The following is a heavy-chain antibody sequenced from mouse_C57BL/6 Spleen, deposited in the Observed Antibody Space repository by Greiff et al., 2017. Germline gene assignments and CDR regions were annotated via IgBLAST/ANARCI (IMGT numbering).Heavy chain of an antibody. V-gene: IGHV14-1*01. CDR1: GFNIKDYY. CDR3: ARSGYSAWFAY. J-gene: IGHJ3*01. CDR2: IDPEDGDT. D-gene: IGHD2-3*01. Sequence: EVQLQQSGAELVRPGASVKLSCTASGFNIKDYYMHWVKQRPEQGLEWIGRIDPEDGDTEYAPKFQGKATMTVDKSSSTAYMQLSSLTSEDSAVYYCARSGYSAWFAYWGQGTLVTVSA.